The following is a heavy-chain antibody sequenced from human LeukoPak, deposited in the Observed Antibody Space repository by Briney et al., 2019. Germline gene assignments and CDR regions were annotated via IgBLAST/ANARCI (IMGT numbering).Heavy chain of an antibody. CDR1: GGSISSCCY. Sequence: SETLSLTCTVSGGSISSCCYWGWIRQPPGKGLEWIVSMYYSGSTYYNPSLKSRVTVSVDTSKNQFSLSLTSVTAADTAVYYCARHGFGRSASCVDYWGQGTLVTVSS. CDR3: ARHGFGRSASCVDY. CDR2: MYYSGST. D-gene: IGHD2-2*01. J-gene: IGHJ4*02. V-gene: IGHV4-39*01.